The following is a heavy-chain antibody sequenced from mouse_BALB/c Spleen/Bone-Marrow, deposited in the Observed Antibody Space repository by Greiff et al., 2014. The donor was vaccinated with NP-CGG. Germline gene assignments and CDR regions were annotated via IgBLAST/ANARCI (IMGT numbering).Heavy chain of an antibody. V-gene: IGHV2-6-1*01. Sequence: VQRVESGPGLVAPSQSLSITCTVSGFSLNSYGVHWVRQPPGKGLEWLGVIWSDGSTTYNSALKSRLSISKDNSKSQLFLKMNSLQTDDTAMYYCARHERGYPYAMDYWGQGTSVTVSS. D-gene: IGHD2-2*01. CDR1: GFSLNSYG. CDR2: IWSDGST. CDR3: ARHERGYPYAMDY. J-gene: IGHJ4*01.